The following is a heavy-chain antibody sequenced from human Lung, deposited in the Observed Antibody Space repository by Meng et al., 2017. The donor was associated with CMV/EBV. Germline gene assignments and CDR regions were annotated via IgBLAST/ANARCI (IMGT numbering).Heavy chain of an antibody. CDR2: LLPILNAP. V-gene: IGHV1-69*10. Sequence: SXXVSXKASGDMFSTYAITWVRQAPGQALERMRELLPILNAPNCAQKFQGRVRITADQSTTTAYMELSSLRSDDTAVYYCARALREYSPSSSDSWGQGTXVTVSS. CDR3: ARALREYSPSSSDS. D-gene: IGHD6-6*01. J-gene: IGHJ4*02. CDR1: GDMFSTYA.